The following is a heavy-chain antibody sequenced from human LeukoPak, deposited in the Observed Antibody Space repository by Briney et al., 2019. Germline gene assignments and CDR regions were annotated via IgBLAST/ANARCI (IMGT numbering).Heavy chain of an antibody. V-gene: IGHV3-21*01. D-gene: IGHD6-13*01. CDR1: GFTFSSYT. CDR2: ISRGSDNI. CDR3: ARGGAGYSSSWTKH. J-gene: IGHJ1*01. Sequence: PGGSLRLSCAASGFTFSSYTMNWVRQAPGKGLEWVSSISRGSDNIYYADSVKGRFTTSRDNPKNSLYLQMNSLRAEDTAVYYCARGGAGYSSSWTKHWGQGTLVTVSS.